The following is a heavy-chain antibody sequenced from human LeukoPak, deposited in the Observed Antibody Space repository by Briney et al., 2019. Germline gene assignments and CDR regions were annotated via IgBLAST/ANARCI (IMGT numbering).Heavy chain of an antibody. CDR1: GGSISSYY. J-gene: IGHJ3*02. V-gene: IGHV4-59*01. CDR3: ARCGTAGIARYAFDI. D-gene: IGHD6-13*01. Sequence: PSETLSLTCTVSGGSISSYYWSWIRQPPGKGLEWIGYIYYSGSTNCNHSVKSRVAMSVDTSKTQFSMKLSSLTAADTAVYYCARCGTAGIARYAFDIWGQGTMVTVSS. CDR2: IYYSGST.